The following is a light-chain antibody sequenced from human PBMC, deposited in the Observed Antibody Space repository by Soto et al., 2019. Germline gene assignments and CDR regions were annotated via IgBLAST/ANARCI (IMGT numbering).Light chain of an antibody. J-gene: IGKJ1*01. Sequence: DIQMTQSPSTLSASLGDRVSITCRASQSISYWLAWYQQKPGKTHNLLIYDASNLGSGVPSRFSGSGSGTEFTLTISSLQPDDFATYYCQQYDTYSTFGQGTKVDIK. V-gene: IGKV1-5*01. CDR2: DAS. CDR3: QQYDTYST. CDR1: QSISYW.